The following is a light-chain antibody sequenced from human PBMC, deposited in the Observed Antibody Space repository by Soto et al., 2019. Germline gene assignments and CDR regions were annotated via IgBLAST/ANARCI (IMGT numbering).Light chain of an antibody. J-gene: IGKJ5*01. CDR2: GPS. V-gene: IGKV3-15*01. CDR3: QSART. CDR1: QSVSSN. Sequence: EIVMTQSPATLSVSPGERATLSCRASQSVSSNLAWYQQKPGQAPRLLIYGPSTRATGIPARFSGSGSGTEFTLTISSLQSEDFAVYYCQSARTFGQGTRLEIK.